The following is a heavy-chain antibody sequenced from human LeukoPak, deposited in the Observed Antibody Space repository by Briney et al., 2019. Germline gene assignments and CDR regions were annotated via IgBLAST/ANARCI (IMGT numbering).Heavy chain of an antibody. Sequence: AGGSLRLSCAASGFTSDDYGMSWVRQAPGKGLEWVSGINWNGGSTGYADSVKGRFTISRDNAKNSLYLQMNSLRAEDTALYYCARDPLAYCGGDCYSDYWGQGTLVTVSS. CDR1: GFTSDDYG. D-gene: IGHD2-21*02. V-gene: IGHV3-20*04. CDR3: ARDPLAYCGGDCYSDY. J-gene: IGHJ4*02. CDR2: INWNGGST.